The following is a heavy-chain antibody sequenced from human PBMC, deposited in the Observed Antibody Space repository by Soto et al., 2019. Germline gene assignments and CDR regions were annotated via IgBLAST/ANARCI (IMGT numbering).Heavy chain of an antibody. Sequence: SETLSLTCTVSGGSISSYYWRWIRQPPGKGLEWVGYIYYSGSTNYNPSLKSRVTISVDTTKNHSSLKLSYVTAADTAVYYCARYITMVRGVNYDYYMDVWGKGTTVTVSS. J-gene: IGHJ6*03. CDR1: GGSISSYY. V-gene: IGHV4-59*01. CDR2: IYYSGST. CDR3: ARYITMVRGVNYDYYMDV. D-gene: IGHD3-10*01.